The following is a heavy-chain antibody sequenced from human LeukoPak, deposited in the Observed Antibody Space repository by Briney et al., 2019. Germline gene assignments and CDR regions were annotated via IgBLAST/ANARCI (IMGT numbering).Heavy chain of an antibody. D-gene: IGHD5-24*01. CDR2: IYPGDSDT. Sequence: GESLKISCKGSGYSFSSYWIGWVRRMPGKGLEWMGIIYPGDSDTRYSPSFQGQVTISADKSTSTAYLQWSSLKASDSAMYYCARRRDGYLFFDYWGQGTLVIVSS. J-gene: IGHJ4*02. V-gene: IGHV5-51*01. CDR1: GYSFSSYW. CDR3: ARRRDGYLFFDY.